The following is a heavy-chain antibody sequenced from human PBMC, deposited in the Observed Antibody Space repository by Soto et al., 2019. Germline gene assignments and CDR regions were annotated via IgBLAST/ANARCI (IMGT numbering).Heavy chain of an antibody. D-gene: IGHD3-10*01. V-gene: IGHV1-24*01. Sequence: GASVKVSCKVSGYTLTELSMHWVRQAPGKGLEWMGGFDPEDGETIYAQKFQGRVTMTEDTSTDTAYMELSSLRSEDTAVYYCAIGFETYYYGSGNYYRGYWGQGTLVTVSS. CDR3: AIGFETYYYGSGNYYRGY. CDR2: FDPEDGET. J-gene: IGHJ4*02. CDR1: GYTLTELS.